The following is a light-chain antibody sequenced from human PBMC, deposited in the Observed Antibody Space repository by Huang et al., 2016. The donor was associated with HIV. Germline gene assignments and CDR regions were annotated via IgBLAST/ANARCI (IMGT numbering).Light chain of an antibody. CDR2: AAS. CDR3: QQYYSYWT. J-gene: IGKJ1*01. V-gene: IGKV1-9*01. CDR1: QGISSY. Sequence: IQLTQSPSSLSASVGDRVTITCRASQGISSYLAWSQKKPGKAPKLLIYAASTLQSGVPSSFSGSGSGTDFTLTISCLQSEDFATYYCQQYYSYWTFGLGTKVEIK.